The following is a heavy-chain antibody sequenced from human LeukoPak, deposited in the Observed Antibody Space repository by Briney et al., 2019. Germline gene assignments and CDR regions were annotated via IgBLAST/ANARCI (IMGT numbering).Heavy chain of an antibody. J-gene: IGHJ4*02. CDR3: AREGVVVGRDFDY. D-gene: IGHD2-15*01. V-gene: IGHV3-30*02. CDR1: GFTFSSYG. Sequence: GGSLRLSCAATGFTFSSYGMHWVRQTPGKGLEWVAFIRYDGSNKYYADSVKGRFTISRGNAKNSVYLQMNSPRAEDTAFYYCAREGVVVGRDFDYWGQGTLVTVSS. CDR2: IRYDGSNK.